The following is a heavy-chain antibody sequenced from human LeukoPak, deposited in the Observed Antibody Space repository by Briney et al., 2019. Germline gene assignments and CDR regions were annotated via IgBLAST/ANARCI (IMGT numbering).Heavy chain of an antibody. J-gene: IGHJ3*02. D-gene: IGHD4-23*01. Sequence: PSETLSLTCAVYGGSFSGYYWSWIRQPPGKGLEWIGEINHSGSTNYNPSLKSRVTISVDTSNNQFSVKLSSVTAADTAVYYCARHLKLGGNFEDAFDIWGQGTMVTVSS. CDR2: INHSGST. CDR3: ARHLKLGGNFEDAFDI. V-gene: IGHV4-34*01. CDR1: GGSFSGYY.